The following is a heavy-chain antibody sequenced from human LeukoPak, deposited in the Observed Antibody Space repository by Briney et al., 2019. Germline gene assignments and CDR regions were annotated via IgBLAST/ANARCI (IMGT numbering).Heavy chain of an antibody. CDR2: IIPILGIA. D-gene: IGHD2-15*01. Sequence: SVKVSCKASGGTFSSYAISWVRQAPGQGLEWMGRIIPILGIANYAQKFQGRVTITADKSTSTAYMELSSLRSEDTAVYYCARLRGRGGSYHYYYGMDVWGQGTTVTVSS. CDR3: ARLRGRGGSYHYYYGMDV. J-gene: IGHJ6*02. V-gene: IGHV1-69*04. CDR1: GGTFSSYA.